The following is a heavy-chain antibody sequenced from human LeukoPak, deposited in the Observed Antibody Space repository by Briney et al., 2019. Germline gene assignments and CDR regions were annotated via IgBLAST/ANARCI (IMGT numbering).Heavy chain of an antibody. V-gene: IGHV4-59*01. J-gene: IGHJ4*02. D-gene: IGHD3-22*01. CDR3: ARDYYDSSDYPFCDY. Sequence: SETLSLTCTVSGGSISSYYWSWIRQPPGKGLEWIGYIYYSGSTNYNPSLKSRVTISVDTSKNQFSLKLSSVTAADTAVYYCARDYYDSSDYPFCDYWGQGTLVTLSS. CDR2: IYYSGST. CDR1: GGSISSYY.